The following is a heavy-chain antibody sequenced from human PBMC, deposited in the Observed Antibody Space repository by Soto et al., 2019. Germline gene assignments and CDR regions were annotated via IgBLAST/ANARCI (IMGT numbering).Heavy chain of an antibody. V-gene: IGHV4-31*03. J-gene: IGHJ4*02. Sequence: SETLSLTCTVSGGSISSGGYYWSWIRQHPGKGLEWIGYIYYSGSTYYNPSLKSRVTISVDTSKNQFSLKLSSVTAADTAVYYCARSPNSGSYRLDYWGQGTLVTVSS. CDR2: IYYSGST. CDR1: GGSISSGGYY. CDR3: ARSPNSGSYRLDY. D-gene: IGHD1-26*01.